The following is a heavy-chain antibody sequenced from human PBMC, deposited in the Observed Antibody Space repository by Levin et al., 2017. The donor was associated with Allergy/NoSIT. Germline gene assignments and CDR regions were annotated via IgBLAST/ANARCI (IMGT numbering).Heavy chain of an antibody. CDR3: AKGSARLITFGGVIVTDFDY. CDR1: GFTFSSYA. Sequence: RAGGSLRLSCAASGFTFSSYAMSWVRQAPGKGLEWVSAISGSGGSTYYADSVKGRFTISRDNSENTLYLQMNSLRAEDTAVYYCAKGSARLITFGGVIVTDFDYWGQGTLVTVSS. CDR2: ISGSGGST. D-gene: IGHD3-16*02. J-gene: IGHJ4*02. V-gene: IGHV3-23*01.